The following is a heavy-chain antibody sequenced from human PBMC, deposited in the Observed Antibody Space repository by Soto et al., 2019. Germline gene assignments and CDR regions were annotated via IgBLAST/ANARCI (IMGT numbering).Heavy chain of an antibody. Sequence: SETLSLTCAVYGGSFSGYYWSWIRQPPGKGLEWIGEINHSGSTNYNPSLKSRVTISVDTSKNQFSLKLSSVTAADTAVYYCASQGLDDYDSSGSDVWNYWGQGTLVTVSS. CDR2: INHSGST. V-gene: IGHV4-34*01. D-gene: IGHD3-22*01. CDR1: GGSFSGYY. CDR3: ASQGLDDYDSSGSDVWNY. J-gene: IGHJ4*02.